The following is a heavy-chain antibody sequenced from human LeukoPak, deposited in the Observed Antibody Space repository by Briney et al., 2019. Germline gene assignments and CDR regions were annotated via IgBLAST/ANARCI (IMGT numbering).Heavy chain of an antibody. CDR1: GFTFSSYS. J-gene: IGHJ4*02. CDR2: ISSSSSYI. CDR3: ARESGLFSPFDY. D-gene: IGHD2-21*01. Sequence: GGSLRLSCAASGFTFSSYSMNWVRQAPGKGLEWVSSISSSSSYIYYADSVKGRFTISRDNAKNSLYLQMNSLRAEDTAVYYCARESGLFSPFDYWGQGTLVTVSS. V-gene: IGHV3-21*01.